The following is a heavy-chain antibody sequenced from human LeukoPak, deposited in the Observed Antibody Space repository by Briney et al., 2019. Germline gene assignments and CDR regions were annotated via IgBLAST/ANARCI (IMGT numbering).Heavy chain of an antibody. V-gene: IGHV3-33*01. CDR1: GFTFSSYG. CDR3: ARDVAPLDWLDV. J-gene: IGHJ6*02. Sequence: GRSLRLSCAASGFTFSSYGMHWVRQAPGKGLEWVAVIWYDGSNKYYADSVKGRFTISRDNAKSTLYLQMNSLGAEDTAVYYCARDVAPLDWLDVWGQGTTVTVSS. CDR2: IWYDGSNK. D-gene: IGHD3-9*01.